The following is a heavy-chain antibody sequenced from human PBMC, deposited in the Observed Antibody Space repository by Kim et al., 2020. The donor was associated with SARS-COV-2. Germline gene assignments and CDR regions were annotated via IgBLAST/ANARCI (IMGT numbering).Heavy chain of an antibody. V-gene: IGHV3-48*03. J-gene: IGHJ4*02. CDR3: AREQYSSGWFYYFDY. D-gene: IGHD6-19*01. Sequence: DSVKGRFTISRDNAKNSLSLQMNSLRAEDTALYYCAREQYSSGWFYYFDYWGQGTLVTVSS.